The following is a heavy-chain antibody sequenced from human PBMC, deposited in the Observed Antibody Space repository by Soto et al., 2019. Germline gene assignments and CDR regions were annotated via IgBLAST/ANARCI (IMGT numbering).Heavy chain of an antibody. D-gene: IGHD2-2*01. CDR1: GGTFSSYA. Sequence: QVQLVQSGAEVKKPGSSVKVSCKASGGTFSSYAISWVRQAPGQGLEWMGGIIPIFGTANYAQKFQGRVTITADGSTSTAYMELSSLRSEDTAVYYCARDVLSCSSTSGPFDYWGQGTLVTVSS. J-gene: IGHJ4*02. CDR3: ARDVLSCSSTSGPFDY. V-gene: IGHV1-69*01. CDR2: IIPIFGTA.